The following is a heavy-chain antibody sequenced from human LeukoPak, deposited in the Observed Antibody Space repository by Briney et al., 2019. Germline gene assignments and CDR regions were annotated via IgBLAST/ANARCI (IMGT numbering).Heavy chain of an antibody. CDR3: ARDQYQLPRGYYYYYYYGMDV. D-gene: IGHD2-2*01. J-gene: IGHJ6*02. CDR1: GYSINSGYY. Sequence: PSETLSLTCTVSGYSINSGYYWGWIRQPPGKGLEWIGSIYHSGSTYYNPSLKSRVTISVDTSKNQFSLKLSSVTAADTAVYYCARDQYQLPRGYYYYYYYGMDVWGQGTTVTVSS. CDR2: IYHSGST. V-gene: IGHV4-38-2*02.